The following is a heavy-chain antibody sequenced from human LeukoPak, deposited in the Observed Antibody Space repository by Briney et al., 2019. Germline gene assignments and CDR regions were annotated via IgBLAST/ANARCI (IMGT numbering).Heavy chain of an antibody. V-gene: IGHV4-4*07. CDR3: ARSGILNGYRNAFDI. CDR2: IYTSGST. Sequence: SETLSLTCTVSGGSISSYYWSWIRQPAGKGLEWIGRIYTSGSTNYNPSLKSRVTMSVDTSKNQFSLKLSSVTAADTGVYYCARSGILNGYRNAFDIWGQGTMVTVSS. CDR1: GGSISSYY. D-gene: IGHD3-9*01. J-gene: IGHJ3*02.